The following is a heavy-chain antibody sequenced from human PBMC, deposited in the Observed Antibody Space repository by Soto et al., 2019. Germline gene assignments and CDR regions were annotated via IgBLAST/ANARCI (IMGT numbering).Heavy chain of an antibody. D-gene: IGHD1-1*01. V-gene: IGHV3-23*01. CDR2: ISDRGDTT. CDR1: GFTISSNA. J-gene: IGHJ4*02. CDR3: AKDKPGTTSFDY. Sequence: GGSLRLSXAASGFTISSNAMYWVRQAPGKGLEWVSAISDRGDTTHYADSVKGRFTISRDTSKNTLYLHLNTLRADDTAVYYCAKDKPGTTSFDYWGQGTLVTVSS.